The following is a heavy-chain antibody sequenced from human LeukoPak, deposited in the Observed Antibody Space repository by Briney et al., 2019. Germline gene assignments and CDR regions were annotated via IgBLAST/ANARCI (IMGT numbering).Heavy chain of an antibody. V-gene: IGHV4-34*01. D-gene: IGHD6-13*01. J-gene: IGHJ4*02. CDR1: GGSLSGYY. CDR2: INHSGST. Sequence: SETLSLTCAVYGGSLSGYYWGWIRQPPGKGREWMGEINHSGSTNYNPSLKSRVTISEDTSKNQFSLKLSSVTAADTAVYHCARGRRGYSSSWLDYWGQGTLVTVSS. CDR3: ARGRRGYSSSWLDY.